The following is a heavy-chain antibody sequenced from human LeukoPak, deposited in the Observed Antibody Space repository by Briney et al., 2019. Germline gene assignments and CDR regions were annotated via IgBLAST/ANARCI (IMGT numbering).Heavy chain of an antibody. J-gene: IGHJ4*02. CDR3: SRGGSSSGDGPDY. CDR2: ISSSSGNI. V-gene: IGHV3-21*01. D-gene: IGHD6-6*01. Sequence: PGGSLRLSCAASGFTFSSYSMNWVRQAPGKGLEWVSSISSSSGNIYYADSVKGRFTISRDNAKNSLYLQMNSLRAEDTAVYYCSRGGSSSGDGPDYWGQGTLVTVSS. CDR1: GFTFSSYS.